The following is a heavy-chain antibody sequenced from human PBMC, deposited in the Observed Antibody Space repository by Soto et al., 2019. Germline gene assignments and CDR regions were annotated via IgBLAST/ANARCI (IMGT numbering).Heavy chain of an antibody. CDR3: AMVVRAVIISFNYCGIDV. J-gene: IGHJ6*02. D-gene: IGHD3-10*02. CDR1: GGTFSSYA. CDR2: IIPIFGTA. V-gene: IGHV1-69*13. Sequence: GASVKVSCKASGGTFSSYAISWVRQAPGQGLEWMGGIIPIFGTANYAQKFQGRVTITADESTSTAYMELSSLRSEDTAVYYCAMVVRAVIISFNYCGIDVWGQGTTVTVSS.